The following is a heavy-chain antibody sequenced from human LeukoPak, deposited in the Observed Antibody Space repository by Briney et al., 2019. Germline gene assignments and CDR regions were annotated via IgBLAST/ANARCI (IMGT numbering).Heavy chain of an antibody. CDR2: ISYDGSNK. D-gene: IGHD3-3*01. V-gene: IGHV3-30*03. J-gene: IGHJ4*02. Sequence: PGRSLRLSCAASGFTFSSYGMHWVRQAPGKGLEWVAVISYDGSNKYYADSVKGRFTISRDNSKNTLYLQMNSLRAEDTAVYYCATNPTYYDFWSRTTPDYWGQGTLVTVSS. CDR1: GFTFSSYG. CDR3: ATNPTYYDFWSRTTPDY.